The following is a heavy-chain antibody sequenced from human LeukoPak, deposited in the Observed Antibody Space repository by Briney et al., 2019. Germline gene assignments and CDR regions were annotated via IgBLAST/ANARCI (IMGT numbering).Heavy chain of an antibody. CDR2: ISSTSSYM. J-gene: IGHJ3*02. Sequence: GGSLRLSCAASGFTFGSYSMNWVRQAPGKGLEWVSSISSTSSYMYYADSVKGRFTISRDNAKNSLYLQMNSLRAEDTALYYCARDGLGYLGASIWGQGTMVTVSS. V-gene: IGHV3-21*01. CDR3: ARDGLGYLGASI. CDR1: GFTFGSYS. D-gene: IGHD5-12*01.